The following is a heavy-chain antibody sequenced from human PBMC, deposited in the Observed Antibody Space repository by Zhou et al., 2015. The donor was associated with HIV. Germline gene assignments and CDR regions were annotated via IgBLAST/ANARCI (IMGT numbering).Heavy chain of an antibody. CDR1: GGTFTNSA. CDR3: ARFRRDSDATTYDAFDI. Sequence: QVHLVQSGAEVKKPGSSVKVSCKASGGTFTNSAISWVRQVPGQGLEWMGGIIPLFGTSDYAQNYQGRVTITADKSTSSVYMEVSSLRSDDTAVYYCARFRRDSDATTYDAFDIWGQGTMVTVSS. V-gene: IGHV1-69*06. J-gene: IGHJ3*02. D-gene: IGHD1-7*01. CDR2: IIPLFGTS.